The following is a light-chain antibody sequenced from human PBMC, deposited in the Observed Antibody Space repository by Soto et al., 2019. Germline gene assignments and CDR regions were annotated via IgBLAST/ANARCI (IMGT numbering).Light chain of an antibody. CDR3: QQYNSFPRT. J-gene: IGKJ1*01. V-gene: IGKV1-5*01. CDR1: QTISTW. CDR2: DAS. Sequence: DIQMTQSPSTLSASVGDRVTITCRASQTISTWLAWYQQKPGKAPKLLIYDASKLESGVPSRFSGSGSGTEFTLTISSLEPEDFATYYCQQYNSFPRTFGQGTKVDIK.